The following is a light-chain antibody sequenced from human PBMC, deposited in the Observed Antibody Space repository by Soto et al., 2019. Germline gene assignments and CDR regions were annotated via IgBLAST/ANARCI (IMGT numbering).Light chain of an antibody. Sequence: VMTQSPATLSVSPGEGATLSCRASQSVSSNLAWYRQRPGQPPRLLIYDASNRAAGIPARFSGSGFGTDFSLTINNLEPEDFAVYYCQPRNSWPITVGQGTRLQI. CDR1: QSVSSN. CDR2: DAS. CDR3: QPRNSWPIT. V-gene: IGKV3-11*01. J-gene: IGKJ5*01.